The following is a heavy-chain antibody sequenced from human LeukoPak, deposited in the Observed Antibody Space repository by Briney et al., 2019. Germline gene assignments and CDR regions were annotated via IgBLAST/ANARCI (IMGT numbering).Heavy chain of an antibody. Sequence: ASVKVSRKASGYTFTSYGISWVRQAPGQGLEWMGWISAYNGNTNYAQKLQGRVTMTTDTSTSTAYMELRSLRSDDTAVYYCVTSKYHWNDLYYYYYMDVWGKGTTVTVSS. J-gene: IGHJ6*03. V-gene: IGHV1-18*01. CDR1: GYTFTSYG. CDR3: VTSKYHWNDLYYYYYMDV. CDR2: ISAYNGNT. D-gene: IGHD1-20*01.